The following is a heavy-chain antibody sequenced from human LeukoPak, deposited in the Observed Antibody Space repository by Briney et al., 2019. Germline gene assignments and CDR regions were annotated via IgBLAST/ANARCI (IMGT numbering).Heavy chain of an antibody. V-gene: IGHV3-74*01. CDR2: INTDGSNT. CDR1: GFTFSSHW. J-gene: IGHJ4*02. Sequence: SGGSLRLSCAASGFTFSSHWMHWVRQAPGKGLVWVSRINTDGSNTNYADSVKGRFTISRDNAKNTQYLQMNSLRVENTAVYYCARVGAPGNWGQGTLVTVSS. CDR3: ARVGAPGN. D-gene: IGHD3-10*01.